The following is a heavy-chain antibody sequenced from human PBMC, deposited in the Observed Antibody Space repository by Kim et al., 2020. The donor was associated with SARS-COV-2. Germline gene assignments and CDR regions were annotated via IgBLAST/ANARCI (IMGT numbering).Heavy chain of an antibody. CDR2: IYSSGST. Sequence: SETLSLTCTVSAGAISRGGYNWSWIRQHPGKGLEWIGYIYSSGSTHYNPSLKSRATISVDTSKDQFFLKLSSVTVADTAVYYCASWPGIDSWGQGTLV. D-gene: IGHD3-10*01. CDR3: ASWPGIDS. V-gene: IGHV4-31*03. J-gene: IGHJ4*02. CDR1: AGAISRGGYN.